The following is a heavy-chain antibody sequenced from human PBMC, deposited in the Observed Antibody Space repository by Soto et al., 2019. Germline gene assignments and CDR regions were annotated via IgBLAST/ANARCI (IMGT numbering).Heavy chain of an antibody. CDR3: ARRTDTAMDPDAFDI. D-gene: IGHD5-18*01. CDR1: GYSFTSYW. V-gene: IGHV5-51*01. J-gene: IGHJ3*02. Sequence: PGEYLKIPCKGSGYSFTSYWIGWVRQMPGKGLEWMGMIYPGESDTRYSPSFQGQVTISADKSISTAYLQWRSLKASDTAMYYCARRTDTAMDPDAFDIWGQGTMVTVSS. CDR2: IYPGESDT.